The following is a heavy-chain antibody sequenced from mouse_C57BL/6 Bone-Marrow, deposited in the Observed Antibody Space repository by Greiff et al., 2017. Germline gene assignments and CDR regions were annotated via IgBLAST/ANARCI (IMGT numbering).Heavy chain of an antibody. Sequence: VQLQQPGAELVKPGASVKLSCKASGYTFTSYWMQWVKQRPGQGLEWIGEIDPSDSYTNYNQKFKGKATLTVDTSSSTAYMQLSSLTSEDSAVYYCAPYDYDGYCDVWGTGTTVTVSS. D-gene: IGHD2-4*01. J-gene: IGHJ1*03. CDR2: IDPSDSYT. CDR1: GYTFTSYW. V-gene: IGHV1-50*01. CDR3: APYDYDGYCDV.